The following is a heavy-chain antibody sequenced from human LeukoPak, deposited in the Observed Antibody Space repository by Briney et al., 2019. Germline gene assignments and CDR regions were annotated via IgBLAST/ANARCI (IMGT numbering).Heavy chain of an antibody. D-gene: IGHD1-26*01. V-gene: IGHV4-4*07. CDR2: IYTSGST. Sequence: SETLSLTCTVSGGSISSYYWSWIRQPAGKGLEWIGRIYTSGSTNYNPSLKSRVTMSVDTSKNQFSLKLSSVTAADTAVYYYARVGVGATLYYYYYMDVWGKGTTVTVSS. CDR1: GGSISSYY. CDR3: ARVGVGATLYYYYYMDV. J-gene: IGHJ6*03.